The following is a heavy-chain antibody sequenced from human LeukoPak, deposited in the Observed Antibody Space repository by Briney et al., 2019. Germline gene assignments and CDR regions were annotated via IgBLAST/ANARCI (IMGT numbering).Heavy chain of an antibody. CDR2: ISGSGDPT. CDR1: GFTFSNYA. J-gene: IGHJ6*02. D-gene: IGHD5-12*01. Sequence: GGSLRLSCAASGFTFSNYAMSWVRQAPGKGLEWVSAISGSGDPTYCDDSVKGRFTISRDNAKNSLYLQMNSLRAEDTALYYCAKATNRYGMDVWGQGTTVTVSS. V-gene: IGHV3-23*01. CDR3: AKATNRYGMDV.